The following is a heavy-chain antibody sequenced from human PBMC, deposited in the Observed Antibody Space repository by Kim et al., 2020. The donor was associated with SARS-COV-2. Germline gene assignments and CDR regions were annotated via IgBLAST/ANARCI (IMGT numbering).Heavy chain of an antibody. CDR3: ARDGGGSSSWYPTHNWFDP. J-gene: IGHJ5*02. Sequence: SETLSLTCTVSGGSISSGGYYWSWIRQHPGKGLEWIGYIYYSGSTYYNPSLKSRVTISVDTSKNQFSLKLSSVTAADTAVYYCARDGGGSSSWYPTHNWFDPWGQGTLVTVSS. D-gene: IGHD6-13*01. V-gene: IGHV4-31*03. CDR2: IYYSGST. CDR1: GGSISSGGYY.